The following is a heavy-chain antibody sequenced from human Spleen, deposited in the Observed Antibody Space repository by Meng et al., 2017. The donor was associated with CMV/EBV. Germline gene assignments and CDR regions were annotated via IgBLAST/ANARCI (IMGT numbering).Heavy chain of an antibody. CDR2: INHSGST. CDR3: AGSPRFCSSTNCYYYYGMDV. CDR1: GGSVSSGSYH. D-gene: IGHD2-2*01. Sequence: SETLSLTCTVSGGSVSSGSYHWSWIRQPPGKGLEWIGYINHSGSTNYSPPLKSRVSISLDMYTNQFALKVNSVTAADTAVYYCAGSPRFCSSTNCYYYYGMDVWGQGTTVTVSS. V-gene: IGHV4-61*01. J-gene: IGHJ6*02.